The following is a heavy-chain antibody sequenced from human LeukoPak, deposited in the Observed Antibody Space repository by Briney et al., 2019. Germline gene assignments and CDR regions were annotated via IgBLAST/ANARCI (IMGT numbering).Heavy chain of an antibody. D-gene: IGHD5-12*01. CDR3: ARVNSGYDYVTPNFDY. Sequence: ASVKVSCKASGYTFTGYYMHWVRQAPGQGLEWMGWTNPNSGGTNYAQKFQGRVTMTRDTSISTAYMELSRLRSDDTAVYYCARVNSGYDYVTPNFDYWGQGTLVTVSS. CDR2: TNPNSGGT. J-gene: IGHJ4*02. V-gene: IGHV1-2*02. CDR1: GYTFTGYY.